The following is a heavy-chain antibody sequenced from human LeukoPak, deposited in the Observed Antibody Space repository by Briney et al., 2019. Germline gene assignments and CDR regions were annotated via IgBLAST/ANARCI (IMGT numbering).Heavy chain of an antibody. CDR2: IKQDGSEK. CDR1: GGSFSGYY. CDR3: SRDTPFGGF. V-gene: IGHV3-7*03. Sequence: SSETLSLTCAVYGGSFSGYYWSWVRQAPGKGLEWVANIKQDGSEKNYVDSVKGRFTISRDNAKKSLYLQMGNLRAEDTAVYYCSRDTPFGGFWGQGTLVTVSS. D-gene: IGHD3-16*01. J-gene: IGHJ4*02.